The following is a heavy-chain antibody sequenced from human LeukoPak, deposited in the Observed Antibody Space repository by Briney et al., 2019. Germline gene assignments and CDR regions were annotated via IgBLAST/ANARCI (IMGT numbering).Heavy chain of an antibody. Sequence: GGSLRLSCPASGFTFSSYWLHWVRQAPGKGLVWVSRINSDGRSTSYADSVKGRFTISRDNAKNTLYLEMNSLRAEDTAVYYCARGRWELTDAFDIWGQGTMVTVSS. J-gene: IGHJ3*02. V-gene: IGHV3-74*01. D-gene: IGHD1-26*01. CDR3: ARGRWELTDAFDI. CDR1: GFTFSSYW. CDR2: INSDGRST.